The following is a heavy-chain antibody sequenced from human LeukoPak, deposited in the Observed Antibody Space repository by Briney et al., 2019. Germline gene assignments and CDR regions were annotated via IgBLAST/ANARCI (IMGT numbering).Heavy chain of an antibody. CDR1: GGSISSYY. V-gene: IGHV4-59*01. Sequence: SETLSLTCTVSGGSISSYYWSWIRQPPGKGLEWIGYIYYSGSTNYNPSLKSRVTISVDTSKNQFSLKLSSVTVADTAVYYCARSPGIAVARYFQHWGQGTLVTVSP. J-gene: IGHJ1*01. D-gene: IGHD6-19*01. CDR3: ARSPGIAVARYFQH. CDR2: IYYSGST.